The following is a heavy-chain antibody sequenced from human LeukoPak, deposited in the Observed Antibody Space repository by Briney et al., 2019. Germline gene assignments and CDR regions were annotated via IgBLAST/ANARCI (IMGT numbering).Heavy chain of an antibody. V-gene: IGHV1-2*02. J-gene: IGHJ4*02. CDR1: GYTFTDYY. CDR3: ARDMGRHSGYDYDY. D-gene: IGHD5-12*01. CDR2: IHPNSGAT. Sequence: ASVKVSCKTSGYTFTDYYLHWVRQAPGQGLEWVGWIHPNSGATHYAQKFQGRLTMTRDTSISTVHMELTRLRSDDTAVYYCARDMGRHSGYDYDYWGQGTLVTASS.